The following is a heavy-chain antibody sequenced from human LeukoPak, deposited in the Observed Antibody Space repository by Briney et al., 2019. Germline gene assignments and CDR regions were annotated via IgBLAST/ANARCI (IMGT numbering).Heavy chain of an antibody. J-gene: IGHJ4*02. D-gene: IGHD4-17*01. CDR3: ARVYGDYGRGHFDY. CDR2: ISSGSSYI. CDR1: GFTFSTYG. V-gene: IGHV3-21*01. Sequence: GGPLRLSCAASGFTFSTYGINWVRQAPGKGLEWVSSISSGSSYIYYADSVKGRFTISRDNAKNSLYLQMNSLRADDTAVYYCARVYGDYGRGHFDYWGQGTLVTVSS.